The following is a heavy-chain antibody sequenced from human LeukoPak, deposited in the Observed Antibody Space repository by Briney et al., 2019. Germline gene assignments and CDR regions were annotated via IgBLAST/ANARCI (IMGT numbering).Heavy chain of an antibody. J-gene: IGHJ4*02. D-gene: IGHD3-16*01. Sequence: PGGYLRLSCVASGFTFSSYGVHWVRQAPGKGLEWVAVITYDGSGTYYADSVKGRFTISKDNSDNTLYLQMNSLRTEDTALYFCARGSRSYWGQGTLVAVSS. V-gene: IGHV3-30*05. CDR1: GFTFSSYG. CDR2: ITYDGSGT. CDR3: ARGSRSY.